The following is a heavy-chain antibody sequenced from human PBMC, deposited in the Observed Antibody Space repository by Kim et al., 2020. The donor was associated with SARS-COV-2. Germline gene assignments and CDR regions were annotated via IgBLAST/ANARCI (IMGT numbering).Heavy chain of an antibody. J-gene: IGHJ4*02. CDR3: ATDPGDDSSALGGY. CDR1: GYSLTELS. V-gene: IGHV1-24*01. Sequence: ASVKVSCKVSGYSLTELSMHWVRQAPGKGLEWMGGFDPEDGETIYAQKFQGRVTMTEDTSTDTAYMELSSLRSEDTAVYYCATDPGDDSSALGGYWGQGTLVTVSS. D-gene: IGHD3-22*01. CDR2: FDPEDGET.